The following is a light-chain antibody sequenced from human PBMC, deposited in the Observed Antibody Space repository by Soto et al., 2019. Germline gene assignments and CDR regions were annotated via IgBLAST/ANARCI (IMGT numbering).Light chain of an antibody. V-gene: IGLV1-44*01. J-gene: IGLJ3*02. CDR1: SSNIGRFT. CDR3: TTWDDSLKGRV. Sequence: QSVLTQPPSASGTPGQRVTISCTGSSSNIGRFTVNWYQQLPGAAPKLLIYSNNLRPSGVPVRFSGSKSGTSASLAVSGPQSEDEADYYCTTWDDSLKGRVFGGGTKLTVL. CDR2: SNN.